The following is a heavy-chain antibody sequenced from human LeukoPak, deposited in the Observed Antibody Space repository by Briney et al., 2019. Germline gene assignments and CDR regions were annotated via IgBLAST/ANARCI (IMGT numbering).Heavy chain of an antibody. CDR2: IKQDGSEK. Sequence: PGRSLRLSCAASGFTFSSYGMHWVRQAPGKGLEWVANIKQDGSEKYYVDSVKGRFTISRDNAKNSLYLQMNSLRAEDTAVYYCARDPEAAGWFDPWGQGTLVTVSS. J-gene: IGHJ5*02. CDR1: GFTFSSYG. V-gene: IGHV3-7*01. D-gene: IGHD2-15*01. CDR3: ARDPEAAGWFDP.